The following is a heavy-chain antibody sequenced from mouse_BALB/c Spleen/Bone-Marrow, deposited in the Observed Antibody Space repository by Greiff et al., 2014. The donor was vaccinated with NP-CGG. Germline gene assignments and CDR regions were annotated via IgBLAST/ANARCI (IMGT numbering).Heavy chain of an antibody. CDR3: AREGGYDEDYFDY. CDR2: INPYNDGT. D-gene: IGHD2-2*01. Sequence: EVQVVESGPELVKPGASVKMSCEASGYTFTSYVMHWVKQKPGQGLEWIGCINPYNDGTKYNEKFKGKATLTSDKSSSTAYMELGSLTSEDSAVYYCAREGGYDEDYFDYWGQGTTLTVSS. J-gene: IGHJ2*01. CDR1: GYTFTSYV. V-gene: IGHV1-14*01.